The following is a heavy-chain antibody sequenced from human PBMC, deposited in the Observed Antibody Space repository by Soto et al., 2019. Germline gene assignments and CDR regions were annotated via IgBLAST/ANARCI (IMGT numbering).Heavy chain of an antibody. D-gene: IGHD3-22*01. V-gene: IGHV3-23*01. CDR3: AKDGSDYYDSSGYWADAFDI. CDR1: GFTFSSYA. Sequence: GGSLRLSCAASGFTFSSYAMSWVRQAPGKGLEWVSAISGSGGSTYYADSVKGRFTISRDNSKNTLYLQMNSLRAEDTAVYYCAKDGSDYYDSSGYWADAFDIWGQGTMVTVSS. CDR2: ISGSGGST. J-gene: IGHJ3*02.